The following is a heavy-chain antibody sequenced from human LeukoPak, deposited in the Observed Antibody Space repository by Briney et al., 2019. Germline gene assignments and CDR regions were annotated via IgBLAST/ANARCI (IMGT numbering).Heavy chain of an antibody. J-gene: IGHJ2*01. D-gene: IGHD6-13*01. CDR1: GVSIRSYY. CDR3: ARVYYSNSYDYWYFDL. Sequence: SETLSLTCTVSGVSIRSYYWSWLRQPPGKGLEWIAYIYYSGSTNYNPSLKSRVTISVDTSKNQFSLKLSSVTAADTAVYYCARVYYSNSYDYWYFDLWGRGTLVTVSS. CDR2: IYYSGST. V-gene: IGHV4-59*01.